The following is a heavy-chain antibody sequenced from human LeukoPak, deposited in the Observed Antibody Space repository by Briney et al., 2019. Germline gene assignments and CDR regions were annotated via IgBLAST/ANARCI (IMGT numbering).Heavy chain of an antibody. Sequence: PGGSLRLSCAASGFTFSSYSMNWVRQAPGKGLEWVSSISSSSSYIYYADSVKGRFTISRDHAKNSLYLQMNSLRAEDTAVYYCARDHYYDSSGYYPWGQGTLVTVSS. CDR1: GFTFSSYS. V-gene: IGHV3-21*01. CDR2: ISSSSSYI. CDR3: ARDHYYDSSGYYP. J-gene: IGHJ5*02. D-gene: IGHD3-22*01.